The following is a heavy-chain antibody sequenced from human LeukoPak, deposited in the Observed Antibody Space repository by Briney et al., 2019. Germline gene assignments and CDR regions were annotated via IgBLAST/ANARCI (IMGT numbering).Heavy chain of an antibody. Sequence: GGSLRLSCAASGFTFSDYYMSWIRQAPGKGLEWVSCISSSGSTIYYADSVKGRFTISRDNAKNSLYLQMNSLRAEDTAVYYCAAAIDRGDAAFDIWGQGTMVTVSS. V-gene: IGHV3-11*01. CDR2: ISSSGSTI. D-gene: IGHD2-2*01. CDR3: AAAIDRGDAAFDI. J-gene: IGHJ3*02. CDR1: GFTFSDYY.